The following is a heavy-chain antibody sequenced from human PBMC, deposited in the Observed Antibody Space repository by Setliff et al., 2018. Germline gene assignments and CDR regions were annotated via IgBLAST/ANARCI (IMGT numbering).Heavy chain of an antibody. CDR2: ISVYTGNT. CDR1: GYTFNNYG. D-gene: IGHD2-8*01. J-gene: IGHJ4*02. Sequence: GASVKVSCKASGYTFNNYGITWVRQAPGQGLEWMGWISVYTGNTNYAQKLQGRVTMTTDATTNTAYMELRGLTSDDTAVYYCSRLVRYCSKTTCQTASGAEVWGQGTLVTVSS. V-gene: IGHV1-18*01. CDR3: SRLVRYCSKTTCQTASGAEV.